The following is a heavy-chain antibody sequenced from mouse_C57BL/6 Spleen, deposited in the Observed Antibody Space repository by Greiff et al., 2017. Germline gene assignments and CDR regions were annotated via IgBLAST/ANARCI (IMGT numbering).Heavy chain of an antibody. Sequence: VQLQQSGPVLVQPGASVKMSCKASGYTFTDYYMNWVKQSHGKSLEWIGVINPYNGGTSYNQKLKGKATLTVDKSSGTAYMELNSLTSEDSAVYYCARSRANWEWSFDFWGQGTTLTVSS. D-gene: IGHD4-1*01. CDR2: INPYNGGT. J-gene: IGHJ2*01. V-gene: IGHV1-19*01. CDR1: GYTFTDYY. CDR3: ARSRANWEWSFDF.